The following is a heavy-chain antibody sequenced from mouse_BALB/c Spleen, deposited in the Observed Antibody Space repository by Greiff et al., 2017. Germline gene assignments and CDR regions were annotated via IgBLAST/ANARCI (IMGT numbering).Heavy chain of an antibody. CDR1: GYTFTSYW. Sequence: LQQPGSELVRPGASVKLSCKASGYTFTSYWMHWVKQRPGQGLEWIGNIYPGSGSTNYDEKFKSKATLTVDTSSSTAYMQLSSLTSEDSAVYYCTYGDYVAYWGQGTLVTVSA. CDR3: TYGDYVAY. J-gene: IGHJ3*01. D-gene: IGHD2-13*01. V-gene: IGHV1S22*01. CDR2: IYPGSGST.